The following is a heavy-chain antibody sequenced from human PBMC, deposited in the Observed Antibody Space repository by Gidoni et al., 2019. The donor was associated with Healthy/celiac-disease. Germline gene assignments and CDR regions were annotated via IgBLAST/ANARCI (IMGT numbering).Heavy chain of an antibody. CDR3: ARGRGIAARGYYYYGMDV. Sequence: QVQLVQSGAEVTKPGSSVTVSCKASGGTFSSYAISWVRQAPGQGLEWMGGIIPIFGTANYAQKFQGRVTITADKSTSTAYMELSSLRSEDTAVYYCARGRGIAARGYYYYGMDVWGQGTTVTVSS. CDR1: GGTFSSYA. D-gene: IGHD6-6*01. J-gene: IGHJ6*02. CDR2: IIPIFGTA. V-gene: IGHV1-69*06.